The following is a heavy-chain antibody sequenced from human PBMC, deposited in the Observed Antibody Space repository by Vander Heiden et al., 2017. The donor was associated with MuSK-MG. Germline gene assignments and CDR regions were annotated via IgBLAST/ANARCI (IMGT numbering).Heavy chain of an antibody. CDR3: TSPISYGGNSGGALGY. V-gene: IGHV3-73*01. D-gene: IGHD2-21*02. J-gene: IGHJ4*02. Sequence: EVQLVESGGGLVQPGGSLKLSCAASGFTFSGSAMHWVRQASGKGLEWVGRIRSKANSYATAYAASVKGRFTISRDDSKNTAYLQMNSLKTEDTAVYYCTSPISYGGNSGGALGYWGQGTLVTVSS. CDR1: GFTFSGSA. CDR2: IRSKANSYAT.